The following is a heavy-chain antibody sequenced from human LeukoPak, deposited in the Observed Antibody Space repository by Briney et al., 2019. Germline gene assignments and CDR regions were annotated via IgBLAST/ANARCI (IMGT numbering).Heavy chain of an antibody. V-gene: IGHV1-18*01. CDR3: ARGTSDIVAVVAATDWFDP. CDR1: GYTFTSYG. CDR2: ISAYNGNT. D-gene: IGHD2-15*01. Sequence: GAAVNVSCKATGYTFTSYGISWVRQAPGQGLEGMGWISAYNGNTTYAQKLHGRATMTTDTSTRTASMELRSLRSDDTAVYYCARGTSDIVAVVAATDWFDPWGQGTLVTVSS. J-gene: IGHJ5*02.